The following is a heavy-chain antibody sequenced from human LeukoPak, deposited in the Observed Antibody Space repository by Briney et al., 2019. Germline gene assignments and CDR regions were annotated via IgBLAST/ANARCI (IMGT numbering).Heavy chain of an antibody. CDR3: ARDNRLGYCSSTGCYGGVPEFDY. J-gene: IGHJ4*02. D-gene: IGHD2-2*01. CDR2: ISSSSSYI. Sequence: TGGSLRLSCAASGFTFSSYSMNWVRQAPGKGLEWVSSISSSSSYIYYADSVKGRFTISRDNAKNSLYLQMNSLRAEDTAVYYCARDNRLGYCSSTGCYGGVPEFDYWGQGTLVTVSS. V-gene: IGHV3-21*01. CDR1: GFTFSSYS.